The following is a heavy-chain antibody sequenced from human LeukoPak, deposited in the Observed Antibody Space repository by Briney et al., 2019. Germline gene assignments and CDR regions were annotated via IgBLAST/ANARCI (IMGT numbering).Heavy chain of an antibody. D-gene: IGHD3-3*01. V-gene: IGHV3-30*03. CDR1: GFTFYSYV. Sequence: GGSLRLSCEASGFTFYSYVIHWVRQAPGKGLEWVALISYDVSKKYYADSVKGRFTISRDNSKNTLYLQMNSLRAEDTAVYYCARVGTIFGVVAYMDVWGKGTTVTVSS. J-gene: IGHJ6*03. CDR3: ARVGTIFGVVAYMDV. CDR2: ISYDVSKK.